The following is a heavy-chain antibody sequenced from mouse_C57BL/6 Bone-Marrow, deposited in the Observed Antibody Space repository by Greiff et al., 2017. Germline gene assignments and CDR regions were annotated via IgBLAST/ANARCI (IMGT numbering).Heavy chain of an antibody. CDR2: ISSGSSTI. CDR3: ASLDV. CDR1: GFTFSDYG. V-gene: IGHV5-17*01. Sequence: EVKLVESGGGLVKPGGSLKLSCAASGFTFSDYGMHWVRQAPEKGLEWVANISSGSSTIYYADTVKGRFTISRDNAKNTLFLQMTSLRSEDTAMYYCASLDVWGTGTTVTVSS. J-gene: IGHJ1*03.